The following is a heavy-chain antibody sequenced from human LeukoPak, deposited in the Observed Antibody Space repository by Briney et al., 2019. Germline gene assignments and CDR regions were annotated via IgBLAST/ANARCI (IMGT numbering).Heavy chain of an antibody. V-gene: IGHV1-24*01. CDR1: GYTLSELS. D-gene: IGHD6-19*01. CDR3: ATADLAVAGPFDF. Sequence: ASVKVSCRISGYTLSELSMHWVRQVPGKGLEWMGSFDPEYNETISTQKFQGRLTITEDTSTDTAYMELNSLRSEDTAVYFCATADLAVAGPFDFWGQGTLVTVSS. CDR2: FDPEYNET. J-gene: IGHJ4*02.